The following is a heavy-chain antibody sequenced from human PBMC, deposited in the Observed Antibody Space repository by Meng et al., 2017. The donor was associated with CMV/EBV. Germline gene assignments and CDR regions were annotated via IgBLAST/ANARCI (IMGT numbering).Heavy chain of an antibody. D-gene: IGHD3-3*01. CDR2: ICYDGSNK. CDR3: AKALNVFWSGYYTGLDYYYGMDV. V-gene: IGHV3-33*06. Sequence: GESLKISCAASGFTFSSYGMHWVRQAPGKGLEWVAVICYDGSNKYYADSVKGRFTISRDNSKNTLYLQMNSLRAEDTAVYYCAKALNVFWSGYYTGLDYYYGMDVWGQGTTVTVSS. J-gene: IGHJ6*02. CDR1: GFTFSSYG.